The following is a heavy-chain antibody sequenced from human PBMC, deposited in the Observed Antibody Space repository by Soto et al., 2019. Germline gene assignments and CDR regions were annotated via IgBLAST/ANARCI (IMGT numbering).Heavy chain of an antibody. CDR2: IIPIFGTA. V-gene: IGHV1-69*01. CDR3: ARACSGGSCRWFDP. Sequence: QVQLVQSGAEVKQPGSSVKVSCKASGGTFSSYAISWVRQATGQGLEWMGGIIPIFGTANYAQKFQGRVTITADDSTSTAYMELSSLRSEDTAVYYWARACSGGSCRWFDPWGQGTLFTVSS. CDR1: GGTFSSYA. J-gene: IGHJ5*02. D-gene: IGHD2-15*01.